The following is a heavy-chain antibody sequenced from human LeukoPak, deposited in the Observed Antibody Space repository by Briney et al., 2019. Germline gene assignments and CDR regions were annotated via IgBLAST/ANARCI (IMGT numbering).Heavy chain of an antibody. D-gene: IGHD2/OR15-2a*01. CDR1: GFSFMNAW. V-gene: IGHV3-15*01. CDR3: TTFYHEYSPY. Sequence: AGGSLRLSCAASGFSFMNAWMIWVRQAPGKGLEWVGRIKSNADGGTPDYAAPARGRFTISRDDSKNTLYLQMNSLKTVDTAVYYCTTFYHEYSPYWGRGTLVTVSS. CDR2: IKSNADGGTP. J-gene: IGHJ4*02.